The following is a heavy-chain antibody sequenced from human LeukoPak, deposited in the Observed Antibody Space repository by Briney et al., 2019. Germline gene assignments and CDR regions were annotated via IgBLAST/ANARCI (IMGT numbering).Heavy chain of an antibody. CDR1: GGSFSGYY. CDR3: ARQVGYSSSWYQYIWFDP. Sequence: SETLSLTCAVYGGSFSGYYWSWIRQPPGKGLEWIGEINHSGSTNYNPSLKSRVTISVDTSKNQFSLKLSSVTAADTAVYYCARQVGYSSSWYQYIWFDPWGQGTLVTVSS. V-gene: IGHV4-34*01. J-gene: IGHJ5*02. D-gene: IGHD6-13*01. CDR2: INHSGST.